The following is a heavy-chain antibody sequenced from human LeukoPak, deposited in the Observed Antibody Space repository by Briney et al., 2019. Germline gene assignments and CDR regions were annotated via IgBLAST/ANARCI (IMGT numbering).Heavy chain of an antibody. CDR2: ISGSAHKI. V-gene: IGHV3-23*01. D-gene: IGHD5-18*01. CDR3: AGRRTGYSSGYGH. J-gene: IGHJ4*02. CDR1: GITFSNYA. Sequence: GGSLRLSCVASGITFSNYAVSWVRQAPEKGLDWVSVISGSAHKIRYADSVKGRFTISRDNSENIVYLQMNNLRVEDTAVHYCAGRRTGYSSGYGHWGQGTLVTVSS.